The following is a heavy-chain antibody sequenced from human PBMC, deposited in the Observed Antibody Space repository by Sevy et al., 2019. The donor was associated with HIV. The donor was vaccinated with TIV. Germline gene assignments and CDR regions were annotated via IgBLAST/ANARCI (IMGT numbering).Heavy chain of an antibody. J-gene: IGHJ4*02. D-gene: IGHD1-26*01. V-gene: IGHV4-59*08. CDR1: GGSITSLY. CDR3: AGENAWGRGYS. CDR2: IYYNGHI. Sequence: SETLSLTCTVSGGSITSLYWNWIRQPPGKGLEWIVNIYYNGHINYNPTLKSRVTLSLDTSKNQFSLRLSSVTAAGTAMYYCAGENAWGRGYSWGQGTLVTVSS.